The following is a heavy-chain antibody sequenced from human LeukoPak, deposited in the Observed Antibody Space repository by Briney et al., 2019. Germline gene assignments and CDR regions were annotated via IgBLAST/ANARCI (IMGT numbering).Heavy chain of an antibody. V-gene: IGHV3-74*01. D-gene: IGHD7-27*01. CDR2: INSDGSST. J-gene: IGHJ4*02. Sequence: GGSLRLSCEASGFTFRSYWMHWVRQAPGKGLVWVSRINSDGSSTSYADSVKGRFTISRDNAKNTLYLQMNSLRAEDTAVYYCARDGDLRDFDYWGQGTLDTVSS. CDR3: ARDGDLRDFDY. CDR1: GFTFRSYW.